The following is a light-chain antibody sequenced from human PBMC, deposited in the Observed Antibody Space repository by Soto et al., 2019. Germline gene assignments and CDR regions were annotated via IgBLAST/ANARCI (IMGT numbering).Light chain of an antibody. CDR1: RSVDNNF. J-gene: IGKJ1*01. V-gene: IGKV3-20*01. CDR3: QQYGSTPVT. Sequence: EIVLTQSPGTLSLSPGEGDTLSRRASRSVDNNFLAWYQQKPGQAPRLLIYGATSRATGIPDRFSGSGSGTDFTLTINRLEPEDFAVYFCQQYGSTPVTFGQGTKVDIK. CDR2: GAT.